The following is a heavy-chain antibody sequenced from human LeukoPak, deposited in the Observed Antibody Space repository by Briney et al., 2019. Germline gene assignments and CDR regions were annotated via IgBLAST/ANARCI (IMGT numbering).Heavy chain of an antibody. Sequence: GGSLRLSCAASGFTFSSYEMNWVRQAPGKGLEWVSYISSSGSTIYYADSVKGRFTISRDNAKNSLYLQMNSLRAEDTAVYYCATDCSSVRCFDYWGQGTLVTVSS. CDR3: ATDCSSVRCFDY. CDR2: ISSSGSTI. CDR1: GFTFSSYE. V-gene: IGHV3-48*03. J-gene: IGHJ4*02. D-gene: IGHD2-2*01.